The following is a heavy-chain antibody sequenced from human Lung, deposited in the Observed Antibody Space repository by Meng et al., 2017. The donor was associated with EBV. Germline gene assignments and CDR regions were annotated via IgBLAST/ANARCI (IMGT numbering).Heavy chain of an antibody. V-gene: IGHV1-18*01. J-gene: IGHJ4*02. Sequence: GQLVQSGGEVKKTGASVKVSCKASGYTFTNYGITWVRQAHGQGLEWMGWINAYNGDTNYAQTLQGRVTMTTDTSTSTAYMELRSLRSDDTAVYYCARVEVGITSRDYWGQGTLVTVSS. CDR2: INAYNGDT. CDR1: GYTFTNYG. CDR3: ARVEVGITSRDY. D-gene: IGHD1-26*01.